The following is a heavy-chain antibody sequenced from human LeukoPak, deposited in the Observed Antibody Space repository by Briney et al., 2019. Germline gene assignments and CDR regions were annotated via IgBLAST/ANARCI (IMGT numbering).Heavy chain of an antibody. CDR2: ISGSGGST. Sequence: PGGSLRLSCAASGFTFSSYAMSWVRQAPGKGLEWVSAISGSGGSTYYADSVKGRFTISRDNSKNTLYLQMNSLRAEGTAVYYCAKDGVNYYGSGSYLEYWGQGTLVTVSS. CDR1: GFTFSSYA. D-gene: IGHD3-10*01. CDR3: AKDGVNYYGSGSYLEY. J-gene: IGHJ4*02. V-gene: IGHV3-23*01.